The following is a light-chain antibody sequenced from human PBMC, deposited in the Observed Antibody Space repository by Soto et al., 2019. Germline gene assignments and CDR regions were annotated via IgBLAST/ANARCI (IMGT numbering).Light chain of an antibody. CDR3: QQYNDYSAT. Sequence: DIELVQSPSALSASVGDTVTITCRASQKSSPWLAWYQQKPGQAPKLLMYDVSSLKRGVPSRFSGSGSGTEFTLTISSLQPDDFATYYCQQYNDYSATFXQGTKVDIK. V-gene: IGKV1-5*01. CDR2: DVS. CDR1: QKSSPW. J-gene: IGKJ1*01.